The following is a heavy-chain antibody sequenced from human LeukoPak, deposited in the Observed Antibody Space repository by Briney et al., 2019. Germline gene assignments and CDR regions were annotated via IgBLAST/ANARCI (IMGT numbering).Heavy chain of an antibody. Sequence: GWSLTLSCAASGLTFSTYNMNWVRQAPGKGLAGVSYIDSSNSPIYYADSVKGRFTISRDNGKNSLYLQMNSLRDEDTAVYYCARDRCSGGSCYFDYWGQGTLVTVSS. D-gene: IGHD2-15*01. V-gene: IGHV3-48*02. CDR2: IDSSNSPI. J-gene: IGHJ4*02. CDR1: GLTFSTYN. CDR3: ARDRCSGGSCYFDY.